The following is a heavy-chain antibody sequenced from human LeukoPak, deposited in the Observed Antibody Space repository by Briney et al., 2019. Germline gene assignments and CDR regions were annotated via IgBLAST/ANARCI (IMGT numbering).Heavy chain of an antibody. CDR3: AELGITMIGGV. Sequence: PGGSLRLSCTASGFSFSSYEMNWVRQAPGKGLEWTSYISASGTLTHYADSVEGRFTISRENAKNSMFLQMNSLRGEDTAVYYCAELGITMIGGVGGKGTTVTISS. CDR1: GFSFSSYE. CDR2: ISASGTLT. D-gene: IGHD3-10*02. J-gene: IGHJ6*04. V-gene: IGHV3-48*03.